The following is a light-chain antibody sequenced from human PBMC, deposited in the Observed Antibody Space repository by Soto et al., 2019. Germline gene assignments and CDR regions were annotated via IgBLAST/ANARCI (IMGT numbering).Light chain of an antibody. CDR1: QSISSW. Sequence: DIQISQSPSTRAASGGGRVTGSCRASQSISSWLAWYQQKPGKAPKLLIYDASSLESGVPSRFSGSGSGTEFTLTISSLQPDDFATYYCQHYNSYSEAFGQGTKVDIK. J-gene: IGKJ1*01. CDR3: QHYNSYSEA. CDR2: DAS. V-gene: IGKV1-5*01.